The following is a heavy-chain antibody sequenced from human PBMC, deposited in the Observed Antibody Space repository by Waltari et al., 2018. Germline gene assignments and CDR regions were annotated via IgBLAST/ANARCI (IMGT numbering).Heavy chain of an antibody. V-gene: IGHV4-4*02. D-gene: IGHD6-13*01. Sequence: QVQLQESGPGLVKPSGTLSLTCAVSGGSISSSNWWRWVRQPPGKGLEWIGEIYHSGSTNYNPSLKRRVTISVDKSKNQFSLKLSSVTAADTAVYYCARWCPEEQLVQYYYYYGMDVWGQGTTVTVSS. CDR3: ARWCPEEQLVQYYYYYGMDV. J-gene: IGHJ6*02. CDR2: IYHSGST. CDR1: GGSISSSNW.